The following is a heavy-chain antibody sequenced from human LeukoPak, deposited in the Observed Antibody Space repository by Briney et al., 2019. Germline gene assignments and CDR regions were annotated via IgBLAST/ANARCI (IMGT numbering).Heavy chain of an antibody. CDR1: DYTFTTYG. J-gene: IGHJ4*02. CDR3: ARGDYGGNPGY. Sequence: ASVKVSCKASDYTFTTYGITWVRQAPGQGLEWMGWISGYNGNTIYAQKLQGRVTMTTDTSTSTAYMGLRSLRSDDTAVYYCARGDYGGNPGYWGQGTLVTVSS. CDR2: ISGYNGNT. D-gene: IGHD4-23*01. V-gene: IGHV1-18*01.